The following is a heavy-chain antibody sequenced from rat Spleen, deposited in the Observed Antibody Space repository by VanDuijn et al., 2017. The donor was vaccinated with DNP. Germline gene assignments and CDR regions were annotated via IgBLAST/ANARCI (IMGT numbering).Heavy chain of an antibody. J-gene: IGHJ3*01. CDR2: IISSGGGT. V-gene: IGHV5-31*01. D-gene: IGHD1-11*01. Sequence: EVQLVESGGDLVQPGGSLKLSCVASGFTFNNYWMAWIRQVPGRGLEWIAGIISSGGGTYYPDSVEGRFTISRDNGQNTLYLQMNSLRSEDMATYYCARHGRRVFDYWGQGTLVTVSS. CDR1: GFTFNNYW. CDR3: ARHGRRVFDY.